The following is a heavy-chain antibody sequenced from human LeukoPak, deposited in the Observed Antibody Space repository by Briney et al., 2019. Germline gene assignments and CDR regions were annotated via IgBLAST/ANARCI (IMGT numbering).Heavy chain of an antibody. J-gene: IGHJ4*02. CDR2: IKGDGSEK. D-gene: IGHD3-16*01. CDR1: GFSFSRFY. Sequence: PGGSLRLSCVASGFSFSRFYMSWVRQAPGKGLEWVAKIKGDGSEKYYVDSVKGRFTISRDNAKNSLYLQMNSLRAEDTAIYYCAKEGTFTAYNFDYWGQGTLVTVSS. V-gene: IGHV3-7*05. CDR3: AKEGTFTAYNFDY.